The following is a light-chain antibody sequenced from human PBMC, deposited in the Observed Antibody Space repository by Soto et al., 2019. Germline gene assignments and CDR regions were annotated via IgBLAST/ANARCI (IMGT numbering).Light chain of an antibody. J-gene: IGKJ4*01. CDR1: QSVLYSSNNKNY. CDR3: QQYYSIPLT. Sequence: DIVLTQSPDSLAVSLGERATINCKSSQSVLYSSNNKNYLAWYQQKPGHPPKLLIYWASTRESGVPDRFSGSGSGTDFTLTISSLQAEDVAVYYCQQYYSIPLTFGGGTKVEI. V-gene: IGKV4-1*01. CDR2: WAS.